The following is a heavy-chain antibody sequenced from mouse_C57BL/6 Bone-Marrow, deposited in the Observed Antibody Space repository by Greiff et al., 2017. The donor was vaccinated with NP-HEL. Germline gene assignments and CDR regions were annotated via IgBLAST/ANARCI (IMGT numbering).Heavy chain of an antibody. CDR2: IYPGDGDT. V-gene: IGHV1-82*01. J-gene: IGHJ1*03. CDR3: ARAGKPRYFDV. D-gene: IGHD1-1*01. Sequence: VMLVESGPELVKPGASVKISCKASGYAFSSSWMNWVKQRPGKGLEWIGRIYPGDGDTNYNGKFKGKATLTADKSSSTAYMQLSSLTSEDSAVYFCARAGKPRYFDVWGTGTTVTVSS. CDR1: GYAFSSSW.